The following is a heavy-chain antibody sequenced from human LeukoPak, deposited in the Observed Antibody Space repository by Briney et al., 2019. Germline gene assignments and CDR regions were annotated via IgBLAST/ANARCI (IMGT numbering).Heavy chain of an antibody. Sequence: GASVKVSCKASGGTFSSYAISWVRQAPGQGLNYAQKFQGRVTITTDESTSTACMELSSLRSEDTAVYYCARQYYYGSGILGYWGQGTLVTVSS. CDR1: GGTFSSYA. CDR3: ARQYYYGSGILGY. V-gene: IGHV1-69*05. D-gene: IGHD3-10*01. J-gene: IGHJ4*02.